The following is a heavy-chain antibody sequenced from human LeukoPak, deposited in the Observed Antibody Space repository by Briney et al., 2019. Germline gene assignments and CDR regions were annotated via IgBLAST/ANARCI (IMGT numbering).Heavy chain of an antibody. CDR3: AMAPLELEVAFDI. CDR1: GYTFTSYD. J-gene: IGHJ3*02. CDR2: MNPNSGNT. V-gene: IGHV1-8*03. Sequence: GASVKVSCKASGYTFTSYDINWVRQATGQGLEWMGWMNPNSGNTGYAQKFQGRVTITRNTSISTAYMELSSLRSEDTAVYYCAMAPLELEVAFDIWGQGTMVTVSS. D-gene: IGHD5-24*01.